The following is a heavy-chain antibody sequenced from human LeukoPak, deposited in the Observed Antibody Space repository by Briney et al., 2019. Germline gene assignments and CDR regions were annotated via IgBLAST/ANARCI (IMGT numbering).Heavy chain of an antibody. CDR3: ARAGRYGSSWYGVGNWFDP. D-gene: IGHD6-13*01. Sequence: SETLSLTCAVYGGSFSGYYWSWIRQPPGKGLEWIGEINHSGSTNYNPSLKSRVTISVDTSKNQFSLKLSSVTAADTAVYYCARAGRYGSSWYGVGNWFDPWGQGTLVTVSS. J-gene: IGHJ5*02. CDR2: INHSGST. V-gene: IGHV4-34*01. CDR1: GGSFSGYY.